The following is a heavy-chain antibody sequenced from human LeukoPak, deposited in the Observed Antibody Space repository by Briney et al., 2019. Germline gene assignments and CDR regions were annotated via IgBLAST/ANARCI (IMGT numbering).Heavy chain of an antibody. V-gene: IGHV3-23*01. CDR3: AKDRVTTLATLFSQFDC. CDR1: GFTFSNYA. J-gene: IGHJ4*03. Sequence: GGSLRLSCAASGFTFSNYAIHWVRQAPGKGLEWVSGITGSGHNTYYTDSLKGRFTISRDNSKNTLFLQMSSLSAADTAVYYCAKDRVTTLATLFSQFDCWGQGTLVTGSS. CDR2: ITGSGHNT. D-gene: IGHD5-12*01.